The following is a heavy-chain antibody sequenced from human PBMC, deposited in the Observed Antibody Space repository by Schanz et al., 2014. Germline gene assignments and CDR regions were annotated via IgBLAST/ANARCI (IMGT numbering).Heavy chain of an antibody. V-gene: IGHV3-23*01. D-gene: IGHD5-12*01. Sequence: EVQLLESGGGLVQPGGSLRLSCAASGFNFSDYALCWVRQAPGKGLEWVSARNESHSTIYYADSVRGRFTISRDNAENTLFLQMNSLRAEDTAVYYCARKVVATIGGYYDNWGQGTLVIVSS. CDR2: RNESHSTI. CDR3: ARKVVATIGGYYDN. J-gene: IGHJ4*02. CDR1: GFNFSDYA.